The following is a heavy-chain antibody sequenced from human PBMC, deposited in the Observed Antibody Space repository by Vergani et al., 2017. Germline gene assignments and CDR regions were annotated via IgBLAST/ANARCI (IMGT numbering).Heavy chain of an antibody. CDR3: ARVDTSSNRDYFDY. Sequence: QVQRVQLGAEGKNPGASVKVSCKASGYTFTDYFMHWVRQAPGQGLEWMGWLNPNSGGTNYAQKFQARVTMTRDTSISTAYMELSNLRSDDTAVYYCARVDTSSNRDYFDYWGQGTLVTVSS. CDR2: LNPNSGGT. J-gene: IGHJ4*02. D-gene: IGHD2-2*01. V-gene: IGHV1-2*02. CDR1: GYTFTDYF.